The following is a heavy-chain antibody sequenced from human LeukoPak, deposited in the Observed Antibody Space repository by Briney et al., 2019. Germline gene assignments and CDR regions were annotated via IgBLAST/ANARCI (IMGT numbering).Heavy chain of an antibody. Sequence: GGSLRLSCAASGFAFSSYSMNWVRQAPGKGLERVSSTSSSSSYIYYADSVKGRFTISRDNAKNSLYLQMNSLRAEDTAVYYCASGAGTNDYVWGSYRPIDYWGQGTLVTVSS. D-gene: IGHD3-16*02. CDR1: GFAFSSYS. CDR2: TSSSSSYI. J-gene: IGHJ4*02. V-gene: IGHV3-21*01. CDR3: ASGAGTNDYVWGSYRPIDY.